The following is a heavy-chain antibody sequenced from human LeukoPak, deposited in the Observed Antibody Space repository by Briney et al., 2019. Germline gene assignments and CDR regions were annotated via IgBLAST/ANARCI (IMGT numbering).Heavy chain of an antibody. CDR1: GGSFSGYY. CDR2: INHSGST. V-gene: IGHV4-34*01. D-gene: IGHD6-13*01. J-gene: IGHJ6*02. CDR3: ARGNEGSSSWYYYYYGMDV. Sequence: SETLSLTCAVYGGSFSGYYWSWIRQPPGKGLEWIGEINHSGSTNYNPSLKSRVTISVDTSKNQFSLKLSSVTAADTAVYYCARGNEGSSSWYYYYYGMDVWGQGTTVTVSS.